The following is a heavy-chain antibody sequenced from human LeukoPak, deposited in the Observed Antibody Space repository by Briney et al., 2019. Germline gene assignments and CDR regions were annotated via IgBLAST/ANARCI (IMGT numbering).Heavy chain of an antibody. CDR3: ARSGVRPYFDY. Sequence: AGGSLRLSCAASGFTFSSYWMSWARQAPGKGLEWVDNIKQDGSEKYYVDSVKGRFTISRDNAKNSLYLQMNSLRAEDTAVYYCARSGVRPYFDYWGQGTLVTVSS. V-gene: IGHV3-7*01. CDR1: GFTFSSYW. D-gene: IGHD3-10*01. CDR2: IKQDGSEK. J-gene: IGHJ4*02.